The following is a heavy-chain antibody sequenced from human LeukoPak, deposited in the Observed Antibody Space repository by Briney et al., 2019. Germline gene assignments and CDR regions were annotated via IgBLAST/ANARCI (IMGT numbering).Heavy chain of an antibody. V-gene: IGHV3-21*01. CDR1: GFTFSSYT. CDR3: ARDGDTVLTRGYYYYMDV. CDR2: ISSSSSYI. Sequence: PGGSLRLSCSASGFTFSSYTKNWVRPAPGEGLGWGSSISSSSSYIYYADSVKGRFTISRDNAKNSLYLQMNSLRAEDTALYYCARDGDTVLTRGYYYYMDVWGKGTTVTVSS. J-gene: IGHJ6*03. D-gene: IGHD4-23*01.